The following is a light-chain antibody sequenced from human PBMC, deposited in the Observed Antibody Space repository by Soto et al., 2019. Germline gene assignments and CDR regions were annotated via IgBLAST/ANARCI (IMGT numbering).Light chain of an antibody. CDR3: QQYNNWPPWT. J-gene: IGKJ1*01. CDR1: QSVSSS. CDR2: GAS. V-gene: IGKV3-15*01. Sequence: EIVLSQSPATLSVSPGERATLSCRASQSVSSSFAWYQQKPGPAPRLLIYGASIRATGIPARFSGSGSGTEFTLTISSLQSEDFAVSDCQQYNNWPPWTFGQGTKVDI.